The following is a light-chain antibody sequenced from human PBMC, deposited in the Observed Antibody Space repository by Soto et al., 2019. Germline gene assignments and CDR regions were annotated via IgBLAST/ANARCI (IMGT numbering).Light chain of an antibody. Sequence: DIPMTQSPSSLSSSVGDRVTITCRASENINTFLNWYQQKPGTAPKLLIYAASNLQRGVPSKFSGSASGTDFTLTISSLQPEDFATYYCQQSYSLPYTFGQGTKLEI. J-gene: IGKJ2*01. CDR2: AAS. V-gene: IGKV1-39*01. CDR1: ENINTF. CDR3: QQSYSLPYT.